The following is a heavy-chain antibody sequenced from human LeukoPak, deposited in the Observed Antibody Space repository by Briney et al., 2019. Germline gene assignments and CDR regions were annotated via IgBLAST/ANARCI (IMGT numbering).Heavy chain of an antibody. Sequence: ASVKVSCKASGYTFRDFGISWVRQAPGQGLEWMGWMSPYNGNADYAQNLQDRVIMTTDTSTSTAYMELRSLRSDDTAVYYCARTVTPYYYYYGMDVWGQGTTVTVSS. J-gene: IGHJ6*02. V-gene: IGHV1-18*01. CDR3: ARTVTPYYYYYGMDV. CDR2: MSPYNGNA. D-gene: IGHD4-17*01. CDR1: GYTFRDFG.